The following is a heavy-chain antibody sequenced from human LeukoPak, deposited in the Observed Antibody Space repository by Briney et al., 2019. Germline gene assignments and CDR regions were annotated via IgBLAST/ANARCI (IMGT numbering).Heavy chain of an antibody. CDR3: ARDRGYSGYDV. D-gene: IGHD5-12*01. CDR1: GYTFTGYY. Sequence: ASVRVSCKASGYTFTGYYMHWVRQAPGQGLEWLGWISPNTVGTHYAQNLQDRVTMTRDTSISTAYMDLSRLRSDDTAVYYCARDRGYSGYDVWGHGTLVTVSS. CDR2: ISPNTVGT. V-gene: IGHV1-2*02. J-gene: IGHJ4*01.